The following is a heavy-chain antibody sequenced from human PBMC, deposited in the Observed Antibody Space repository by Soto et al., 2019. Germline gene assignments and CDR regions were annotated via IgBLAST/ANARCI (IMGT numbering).Heavy chain of an antibody. CDR3: ARGDAGYYGMDV. CDR1: GGSISSGGYF. CDR2: SFHSGST. V-gene: IGHV4-30-2*01. J-gene: IGHJ6*02. Sequence: SESLSLTCAVSGGSISSGGYFWSWVRQPPGKDLEWIGYSFHSGSTSYNPPLKSRVIISVDRSKNQFSLKLSSVTTADTAVYYCARGDAGYYGMDVWGQGTTVTVSS.